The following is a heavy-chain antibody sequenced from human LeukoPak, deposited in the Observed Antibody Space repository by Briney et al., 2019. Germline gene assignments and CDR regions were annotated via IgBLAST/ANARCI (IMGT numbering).Heavy chain of an antibody. CDR2: ISWNSNNI. Sequence: PGGSLRLSCAASGFTFDDYVMHWVRQPPGQGLEWVSGISWNSNNIGYADSVKGRFTISRDNAKNSLYLQMNSLRAEDTALYYCAKDIGVRSGRNAFDFWGQGTMVTVSA. J-gene: IGHJ3*01. CDR3: AKDIGVRSGRNAFDF. CDR1: GFTFDDYV. V-gene: IGHV3-9*01. D-gene: IGHD2-15*01.